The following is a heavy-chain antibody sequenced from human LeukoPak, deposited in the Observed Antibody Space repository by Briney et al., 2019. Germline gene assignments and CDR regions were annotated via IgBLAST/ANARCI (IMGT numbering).Heavy chain of an antibody. Sequence: GGTLRLSCAASGFAFSSYAMSWVRQAPGKGLEWVSAISGSGGSTYYADSVKGRFTISRDNSKNTLYLQMNSLRAEDTAVYYCAKDQSVVVTAIDYWGQGTLVTVSS. CDR1: GFAFSSYA. J-gene: IGHJ4*02. CDR2: ISGSGGST. V-gene: IGHV3-23*01. CDR3: AKDQSVVVTAIDY. D-gene: IGHD2-21*02.